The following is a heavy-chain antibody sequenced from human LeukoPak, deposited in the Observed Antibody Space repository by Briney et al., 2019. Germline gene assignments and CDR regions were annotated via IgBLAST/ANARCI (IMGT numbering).Heavy chain of an antibody. D-gene: IGHD4-23*01. Sequence: GRSLRLSCAASGFTFSSYGMNWVRQAPGKGLEWVAVIWYDGSNKYYADSVKGRFTISRDNSKNTLYLQMNSLGAEDTAVYYCAKVPHDCGINSADDYGMDVWGQGTTVTVSS. CDR1: GFTFSSYG. J-gene: IGHJ6*02. V-gene: IGHV3-33*06. CDR3: AKVPHDCGINSADDYGMDV. CDR2: IWYDGSNK.